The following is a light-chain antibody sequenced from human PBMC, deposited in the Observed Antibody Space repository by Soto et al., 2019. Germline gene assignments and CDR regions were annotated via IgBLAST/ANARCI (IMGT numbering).Light chain of an antibody. CDR1: QGISNY. V-gene: IGKV1-9*01. CDR2: AAS. CDR3: PHGGV. Sequence: DIQLTQSPSFLSASVGDRVTITCRASQGISNYLAWYQQKPGKAPNLLIYAASTLQSGVPSRFSGSGSGTEFTLTISSLQPEDFATFYLPHGGVFRQGTKAEIK. J-gene: IGKJ1*01.